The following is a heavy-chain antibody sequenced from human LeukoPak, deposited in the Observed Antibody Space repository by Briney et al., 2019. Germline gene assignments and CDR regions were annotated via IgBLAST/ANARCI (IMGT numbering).Heavy chain of an antibody. CDR3: AREGSWDILTGYFDY. V-gene: IGHV3-30*04. Sequence: GRSLRLSCAASGFTFSSYAMHWVRQAPGKGLEWVAVISYDGSNKYYADSVKGRFTISRDNSKNTLYLQMNSLRAEDTAVYYCAREGSWDILTGYFDYWGQGTLVTVSS. CDR1: GFTFSSYA. D-gene: IGHD3-9*01. J-gene: IGHJ4*02. CDR2: ISYDGSNK.